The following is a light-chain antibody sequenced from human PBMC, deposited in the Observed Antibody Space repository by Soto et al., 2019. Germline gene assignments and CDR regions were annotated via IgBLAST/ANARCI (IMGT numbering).Light chain of an antibody. J-gene: IGKJ4*01. CDR2: WAS. CDR3: QQTYGAPLS. CDR1: RSLLSSADNKNY. Sequence: DIVMTQSPDSLAVSLGERATINCRSSRSLLSSADNKNYLAWYQHKVGQPPKLIVSWASTRGSGVPERFSGSGSGTDFTLTISSLQAEDVAVYYCQQTYGAPLSFGGGTKVDIK. V-gene: IGKV4-1*01.